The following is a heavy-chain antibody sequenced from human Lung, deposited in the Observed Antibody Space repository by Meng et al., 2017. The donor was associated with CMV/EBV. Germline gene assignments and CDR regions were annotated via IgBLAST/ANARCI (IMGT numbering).Heavy chain of an antibody. D-gene: IGHD3-10*01. CDR3: ARGGYGTGHRLMDY. CDR1: GFIFSSYS. J-gene: IGHJ4*02. CDR2: ISSRSRFI. Sequence: ESLKISXAASGFIFSSYSLNWVRQAPGKGLEWVSSISSRSRFIEYADSVKGRFTVSRDNAKNSLYLQLNSLRVEDTAIYYCARGGYGTGHRLMDYWGQGTLVTVSS. V-gene: IGHV3-21*01.